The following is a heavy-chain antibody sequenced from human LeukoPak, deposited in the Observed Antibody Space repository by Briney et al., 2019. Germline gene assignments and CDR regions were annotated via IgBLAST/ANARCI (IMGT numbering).Heavy chain of an antibody. D-gene: IGHD6-19*01. V-gene: IGHV3-7*03. Sequence: GGSLRLSCAASGFTFSSYWMSWVRQAPGKGLEWVANIKQDGSDKYYVDSVKGRFTISRDNAKTLLYLQINSLRAEDTAVYYCAREPSSDYFDYWGQGTLVTVSS. J-gene: IGHJ4*02. CDR3: AREPSSDYFDY. CDR2: IKQDGSDK. CDR1: GFTFSSYW.